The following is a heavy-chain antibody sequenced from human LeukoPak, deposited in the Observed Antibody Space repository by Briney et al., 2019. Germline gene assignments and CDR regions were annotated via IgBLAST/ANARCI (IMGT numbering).Heavy chain of an antibody. CDR1: GYTFTGYY. D-gene: IGHD3-10*01. V-gene: IGHV1-2*02. Sequence: ASVKVPCKASGYTFTGYYMHWVRQAPGQGLEWMGWINPNSGGTNYAQKFQGRVTMTRDTSISTAYMELSRLRSDDTAVYYCARAMVRGVIIPNRTYYFDYWGQGTLVTVSS. CDR3: ARAMVRGVIIPNRTYYFDY. J-gene: IGHJ4*02. CDR2: INPNSGGT.